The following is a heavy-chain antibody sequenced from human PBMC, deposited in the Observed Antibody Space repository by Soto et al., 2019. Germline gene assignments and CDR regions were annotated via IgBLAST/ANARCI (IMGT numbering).Heavy chain of an antibody. Sequence: QVQLVQSGAEVKKPGASVKVSCKASGYTFTSYYMHWVRQAPGQGLEWMGIINPSGGSTSYAQKFQGRVTMTRDTSTSTVYMELSSLRSEDTAVYYCAGTYCSGGSCSINWFDPWGQGTLVTVSS. V-gene: IGHV1-46*01. CDR3: AGTYCSGGSCSINWFDP. CDR1: GYTFTSYY. D-gene: IGHD2-15*01. J-gene: IGHJ5*02. CDR2: INPSGGST.